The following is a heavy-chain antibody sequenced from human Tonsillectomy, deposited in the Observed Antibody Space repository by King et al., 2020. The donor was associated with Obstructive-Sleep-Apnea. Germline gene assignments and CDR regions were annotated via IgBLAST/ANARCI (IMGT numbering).Heavy chain of an antibody. V-gene: IGHV3-9*01. CDR1: GFTFDDYA. D-gene: IGHD6-19*01. CDR2: INWNSDSI. J-gene: IGHJ4*02. Sequence: VQLVESGGGLVQPGRSLRLSCAASGFTFDDYAMHWVRQAPGKGLEWVSGINWNSDSIGYADSVKGRFTISRENAKNSLYLQVNSLRAEDTALYYCVKDKNSGWYVDYFDYWGPGTLVTVSS. CDR3: VKDKNSGWYVDYFDY.